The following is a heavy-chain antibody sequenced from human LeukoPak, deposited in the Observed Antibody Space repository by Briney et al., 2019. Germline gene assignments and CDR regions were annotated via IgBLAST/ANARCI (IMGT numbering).Heavy chain of an antibody. CDR2: IKRKTDGGTT. Sequence: GGSLRLSCAASGFTFSHAWMTWVRQAPGKGVEWVGRIKRKTDGGTTDYAAPVKGRFTISRDDSKNTLYLQMNNLQTEDTAVYYCTTRTDSSGILGYWGQGTLVTVSS. J-gene: IGHJ4*02. CDR1: GFTFSHAW. V-gene: IGHV3-15*01. D-gene: IGHD4-23*01. CDR3: TTRTDSSGILGY.